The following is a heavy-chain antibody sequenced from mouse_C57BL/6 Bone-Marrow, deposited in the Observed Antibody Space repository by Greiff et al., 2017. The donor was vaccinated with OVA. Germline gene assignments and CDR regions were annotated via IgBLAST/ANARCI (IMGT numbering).Heavy chain of an antibody. Sequence: QVQLQQPGAELVMPGASVKLSCKASGYTFTSYWMHWVKQRPGQGLEWIGEIDPSDSYTNYNQKFKGKSTLTVDKSSSPAYMQLSSLTSEDAAVYYCARDGYYWYFDVWGTGTTVTVSS. CDR3: ARDGYYWYFDV. CDR2: IDPSDSYT. V-gene: IGHV1-69*01. J-gene: IGHJ1*03. D-gene: IGHD2-3*01. CDR1: GYTFTSYW.